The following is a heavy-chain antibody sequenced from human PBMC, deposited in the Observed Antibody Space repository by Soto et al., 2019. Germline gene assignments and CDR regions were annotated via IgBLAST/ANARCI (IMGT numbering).Heavy chain of an antibody. V-gene: IGHV3-33*01. J-gene: IGHJ4*02. CDR3: ARDQGGPNYYFDY. Sequence: QVQLVESGGGVVQPGRSLRLSCAASGFTFSSYGMHWVRQAPGKGLEWVAVIWYDGSNKYYADSVKGRFTISRDNSKNTLYLQMNSLRAEYTAVYYCARDQGGPNYYFDYWGQGTLVTVSS. CDR2: IWYDGSNK. D-gene: IGHD1-1*01. CDR1: GFTFSSYG.